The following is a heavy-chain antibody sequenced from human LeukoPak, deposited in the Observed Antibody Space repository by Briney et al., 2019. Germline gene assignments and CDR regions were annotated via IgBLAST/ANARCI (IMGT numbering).Heavy chain of an antibody. D-gene: IGHD7-27*01. CDR2: IFYSGST. V-gene: IGHV4-59*01. Sequence: SETLSLTCTVSGGSISSYYWSWIRQPPGKGLEWIGYIFYSGSTNYNPSLKSRVTISVDTSKNQFSLKLSSVTAADTAVYYCATWGFLDAFDIWGQGTMVTVSS. J-gene: IGHJ3*02. CDR1: GGSISSYY. CDR3: ATWGFLDAFDI.